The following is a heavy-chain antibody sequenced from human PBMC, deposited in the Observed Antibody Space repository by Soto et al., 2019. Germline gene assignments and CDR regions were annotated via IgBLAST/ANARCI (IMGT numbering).Heavy chain of an antibody. V-gene: IGHV1-2*04. J-gene: IGHJ4*02. CDR3: ATSYRGLTPIDY. D-gene: IGHD1-26*01. CDR2: INPNSGGT. CDR1: GYTFTGYY. Sequence: ASVKVSCKASGYTFTGYYMHWVRQAPGQGLEWMGWINPNSGGTNYAQKFQGWVTMTRDTSISTAYMELSRLRSDDTAVYYCATSYRGLTPIDYWGQGTLVTVSS.